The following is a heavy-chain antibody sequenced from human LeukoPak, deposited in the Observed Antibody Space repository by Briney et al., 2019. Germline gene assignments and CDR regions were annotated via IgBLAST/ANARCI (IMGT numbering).Heavy chain of an antibody. CDR2: LNPNSGGT. V-gene: IGHV1-2*02. D-gene: IGHD1-26*01. J-gene: IGHJ3*02. CDR3: ARECQGAYAFDI. CDR1: GYTFTGYY. Sequence: ASVKVSCKASGYTFTGYYMQWVRQALRQGLEWMGWLNPNSGGTNYAKRFKGRVTMTRNMSISTAYMELSMLISDDTAVYYGARECQGAYAFDIWGQGIMVTVSS.